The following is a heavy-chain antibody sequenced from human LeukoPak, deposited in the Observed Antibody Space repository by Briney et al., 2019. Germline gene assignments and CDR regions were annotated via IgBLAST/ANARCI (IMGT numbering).Heavy chain of an antibody. CDR3: AKILSGTYSFDL. Sequence: PGESLRLSCTASGSTFSTYPMTWVRQAPGQGLEWVSAISGNSVTIYYADSAKGRFTISRDNSKNTLYLQMYSLRAEDTAVYYCAKILSGTYSFDLWGQGTLVTVSS. CDR1: GSTFSTYP. J-gene: IGHJ4*02. V-gene: IGHV3-23*01. CDR2: ISGNSVTI. D-gene: IGHD1-26*01.